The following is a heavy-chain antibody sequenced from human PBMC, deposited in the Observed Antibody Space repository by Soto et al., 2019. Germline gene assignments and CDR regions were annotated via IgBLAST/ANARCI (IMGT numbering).Heavy chain of an antibody. CDR1: GGTFSSYT. CDR2: IIPILGIA. D-gene: IGHD2-15*01. V-gene: IGHV1-69*02. Sequence: GASVKVSCKASGGTFSSYTISWVRQAPGQGLEWMGRIIPILGIANYAQKFQGRVTMTTDTSTSTAYMELRSLRSDDTAVYYCARGVILRGGKVGGFPDPTWDIVVVVAAGRDNWFDPWGQGXLVTVSS. CDR3: ARGVILRGGKVGGFPDPTWDIVVVVAAGRDNWFDP. J-gene: IGHJ5*02.